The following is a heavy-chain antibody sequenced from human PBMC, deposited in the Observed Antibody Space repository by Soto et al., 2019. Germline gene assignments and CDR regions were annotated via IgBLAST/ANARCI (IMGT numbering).Heavy chain of an antibody. J-gene: IGHJ4*02. CDR1: GFSLTTSGVN. CDR2: IYWDDDK. Sequence: QITLKESGPTLVKPTQTLTLTCTFSGFSLTTSGVNVGWIRQPPGKALEWLALIYWDDDKRYSPSLRSRLTITKDTSKNQVVLTMTNMDPVGTATYYCAHSPYFGDKLDYWGQGTLVTVSS. CDR3: AHSPYFGDKLDY. V-gene: IGHV2-5*02. D-gene: IGHD4-17*01.